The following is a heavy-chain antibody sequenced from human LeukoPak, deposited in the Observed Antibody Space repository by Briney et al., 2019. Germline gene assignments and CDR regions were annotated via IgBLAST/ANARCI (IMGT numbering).Heavy chain of an antibody. J-gene: IGHJ6*02. CDR2: MNPKSGNT. CDR3: ARGGAYSELDYYYGMDV. V-gene: IGHV1-8*01. D-gene: IGHD2-21*01. CDR1: GYTFTSYD. Sequence: GASVKVSCKASGYTFTSYDINWVRQATGQGLGGRGWMNPKSGNTGYAQKFQGRVTMTRNTSISTAYMELSSLRSEDTAVYYCARGGAYSELDYYYGMDVWGQGTTVTVSS.